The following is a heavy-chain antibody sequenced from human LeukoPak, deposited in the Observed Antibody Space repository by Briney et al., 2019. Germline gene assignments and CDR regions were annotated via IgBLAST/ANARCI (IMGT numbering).Heavy chain of an antibody. D-gene: IGHD3-3*01. CDR1: GYTFTSYG. CDR3: ARGSAIFGVWAAMGDY. J-gene: IGHJ4*02. CDR2: ISAYNGNT. Sequence: ASVKVSCKASGYTFTSYGISWVRQAPGQGLEWIGWISAYNGNTNYAQKLQGRVTMTTDTSTSTAYMELRSLRSDDTAVYYCARGSAIFGVWAAMGDYWGQGTLVTVSS. V-gene: IGHV1-18*01.